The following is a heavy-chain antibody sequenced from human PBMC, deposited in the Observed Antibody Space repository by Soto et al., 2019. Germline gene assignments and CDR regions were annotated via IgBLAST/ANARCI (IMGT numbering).Heavy chain of an antibody. V-gene: IGHV3-23*01. CDR1: GFTFSSYS. J-gene: IGHJ4*02. CDR2: ITDSGSTT. D-gene: IGHD3-3*01. CDR3: GRGVTTLIDY. Sequence: VQLLESGGGLVQRGGSLRLSCAASGFTFSSYSMSWVRQAPGKGLEWISTITDSGSTTYYADSVKGRFTITRDNSKNTLYLQLTSLRAEDTAMYYCGRGVTTLIDYWGPGTLLTVSS.